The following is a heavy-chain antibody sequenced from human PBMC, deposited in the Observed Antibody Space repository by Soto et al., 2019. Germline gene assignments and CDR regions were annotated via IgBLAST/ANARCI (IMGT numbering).Heavy chain of an antibody. Sequence: ASVKVSCKASGYTFTSYDINWVRQATVQVLELIVWINPNIFNTCYSQKFQGRFTITMNTSIITSYIELSILRSEDTAVYYCSMVDVYVKPSPQDVWGQGTTVTVSS. CDR3: SMVDVYVKPSPQDV. CDR1: GYTFTSYD. V-gene: IGHV1-8*01. CDR2: INPNIFNT. D-gene: IGHD3-16*01. J-gene: IGHJ6*02.